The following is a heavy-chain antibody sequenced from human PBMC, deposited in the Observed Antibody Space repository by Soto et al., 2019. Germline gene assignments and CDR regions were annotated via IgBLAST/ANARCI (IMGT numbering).Heavy chain of an antibody. J-gene: IGHJ4*02. D-gene: IGHD5-18*01. Sequence: QVHLVQTGAEVKKPGASVKVSCRSSGYTFTSNAIHWVRQAPGQSLEWMGWVNAGNVHTKYLENFQGRVNITSDTSVSTAYMELNSLRSEDTAVYYCARGAHTYGYVFNYWGQGTLVTVSS. CDR2: VNAGNVHT. V-gene: IGHV1-3*01. CDR1: GYTFTSNA. CDR3: ARGAHTYGYVFNY.